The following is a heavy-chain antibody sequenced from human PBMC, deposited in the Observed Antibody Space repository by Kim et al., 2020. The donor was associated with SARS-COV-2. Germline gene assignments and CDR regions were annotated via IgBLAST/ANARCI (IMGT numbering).Heavy chain of an antibody. CDR2: IKCKGGGR. J-gene: IGHJ4*02. CDR1: GFTFSNSG. CDR3: SSSTGSVTGCFDY. D-gene: IGHD7-27*01. Sequence: GGSLRLSCAASGFTFSNSGMSWVRQAPGKGLEWVAGIKCKGGGRTSEDSVTGRFSISRAKAKNTLSLQMNSLRLETTAIAFYSSSTGSVTGCFDYWGQGT. V-gene: IGHV3-20*04.